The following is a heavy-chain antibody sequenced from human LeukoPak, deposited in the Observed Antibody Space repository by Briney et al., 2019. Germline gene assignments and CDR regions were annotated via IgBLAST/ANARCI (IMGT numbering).Heavy chain of an antibody. CDR2: IYYSGST. D-gene: IGHD2-15*01. CDR1: GGSISSYY. CDR3: ARIDCSGGSCYSDY. V-gene: IGHV4-59*01. J-gene: IGHJ4*02. Sequence: SETLSLTCTVSGGSISSYYWSWIRQPPGKGLEWIGYIYYSGSTNYNPSLKSRVTISVGTSKNQFSLKLSSVTAADTAVYYCARIDCSGGSCYSDYWGQGTLVTVSS.